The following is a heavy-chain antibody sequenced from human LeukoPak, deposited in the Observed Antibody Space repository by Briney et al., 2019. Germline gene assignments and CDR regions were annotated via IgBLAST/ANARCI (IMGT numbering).Heavy chain of an antibody. D-gene: IGHD2-2*02. CDR1: GFTFSSYS. CDR3: ARDSGRDIVVVPAAIPRAQPDDY. V-gene: IGHV3-48*04. J-gene: IGHJ4*02. CDR2: ISSSSSAI. Sequence: QPGGSLRLSCAAPGFTFSSYSMTWVRQAPGKGLEWVSYISSSSSAIYYADSVKGRFTISRDNAKNSLYLQMNSLRAEDTAVYYCARDSGRDIVVVPAAIPRAQPDDYWGQGTLVTVSS.